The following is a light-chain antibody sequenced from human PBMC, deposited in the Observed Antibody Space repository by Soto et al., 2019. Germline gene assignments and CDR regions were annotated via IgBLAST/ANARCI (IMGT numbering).Light chain of an antibody. V-gene: IGKV3-20*01. CDR3: QQYGSSRTWT. CDR2: GAS. J-gene: IGKJ1*01. CDR1: QSVSSSF. Sequence: EIVLTQSPGTLSLSPGERATLSCRASQSVSSSFLAWYQQKPDQAPRLLIYGASSRATGIPDRFSGSGSGTDFTLTISRLEPEDFAVYYCQQYGSSRTWTFGQGTKVEIK.